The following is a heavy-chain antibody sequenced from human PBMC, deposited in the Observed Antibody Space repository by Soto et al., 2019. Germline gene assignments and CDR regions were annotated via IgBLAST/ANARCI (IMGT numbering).Heavy chain of an antibody. J-gene: IGHJ4*02. Sequence: GGSLRLSCAASGFTFSSYWMHWVRQAPGKGLVWVSRINSDGSSTSYADSVKGRFTISRDNAKNTLYLQMNSLRAEDTAVYYCAREEPSALLGYFDYWAREPCSPSPQ. D-gene: IGHD3-16*01. CDR3: AREEPSALLGYFDY. CDR2: INSDGSST. V-gene: IGHV3-74*01. CDR1: GFTFSSYW.